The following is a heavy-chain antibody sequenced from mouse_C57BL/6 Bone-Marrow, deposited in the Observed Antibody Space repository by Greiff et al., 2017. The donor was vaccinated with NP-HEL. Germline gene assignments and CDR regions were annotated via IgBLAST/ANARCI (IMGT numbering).Heavy chain of an antibody. CDR1: GFTFSDYY. CDR3: ARHGNYSY. V-gene: IGHV5-12*01. CDR2: ISNGGGST. Sequence: EVKVVESGGGLVQPGGSLKLSCAASGFTFSDYYMYWVRQTPEKRLEWFAYISNGGGSTYYPDTVKGRFTISRDNAKNTLYLQMSRLKSEDTAMYYCARHGNYSYWGQGTLVTVSA. J-gene: IGHJ3*01. D-gene: IGHD2-1*01.